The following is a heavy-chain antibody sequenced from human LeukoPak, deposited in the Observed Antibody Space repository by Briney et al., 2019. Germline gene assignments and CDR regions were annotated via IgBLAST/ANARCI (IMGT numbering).Heavy chain of an antibody. CDR2: IYYSGYT. J-gene: IGHJ4*02. CDR3: ARHFSGAAAPLPFDY. D-gene: IGHD6-13*01. Sequence: SETLSLTCTVSGGSISNYYWSWIRQPSRKGLEWIGYIYYSGYTNYNPSLKGRVTISLDTSKNQFSLKLRSVTAADTAVYYCARHFSGAAAPLPFDYWGQGTLVTVSS. V-gene: IGHV4-59*08. CDR1: GGSISNYY.